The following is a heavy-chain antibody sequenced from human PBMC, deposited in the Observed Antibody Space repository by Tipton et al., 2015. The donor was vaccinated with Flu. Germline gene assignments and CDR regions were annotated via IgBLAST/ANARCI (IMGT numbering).Heavy chain of an antibody. CDR1: GASVNSGSYY. D-gene: IGHD3-3*01. Sequence: TLSLTCTVSGASVNSGSYYWTWIRQPPGKGLEWIGYISYSGITNYNPSLTSRVTISVDTSKNQFSLKMTSVTAADTAVYYCARHRYYADDTGPGVYFNYWGQGTLVTVSA. CDR2: ISYSGIT. V-gene: IGHV4-61*01. CDR3: ARHRYYADDTGPGVYFNY. J-gene: IGHJ4*02.